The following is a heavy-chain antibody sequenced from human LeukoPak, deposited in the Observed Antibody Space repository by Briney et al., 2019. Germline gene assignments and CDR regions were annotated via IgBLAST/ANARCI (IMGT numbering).Heavy chain of an antibody. Sequence: QSGGSLRLSCAASGFTFSRDWMHWVRQAPGKGPVWVSRISDGGSITTYADSVKGRFTISRDNAKSTMFLQMNSLRAEDTAVYFCARRYYETNVYDRHFDHWGQGILVTVSS. D-gene: IGHD3-22*01. CDR2: ISDGGSIT. CDR3: ARRYYETNVYDRHFDH. CDR1: GFTFSRDW. V-gene: IGHV3-74*03. J-gene: IGHJ4*02.